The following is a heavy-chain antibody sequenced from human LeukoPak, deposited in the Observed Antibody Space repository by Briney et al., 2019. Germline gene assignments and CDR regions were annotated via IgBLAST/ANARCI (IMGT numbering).Heavy chain of an antibody. CDR1: GFTFSSYW. J-gene: IGHJ4*02. D-gene: IGHD2-2*01. V-gene: IGHV3-74*01. CDR3: ARARPPCSSTSCYALVVGFDY. CDR2: INSDGSST. Sequence: GGSLRLSRAASGFTFSSYWMHWVRQAPGKGLVWVSRINSDGSSTSYADSVRSRFTISRDNAKNTLYLQMNSLRAEDTAVYYCARARPPCSSTSCYALVVGFDYWGQGTLVTVSS.